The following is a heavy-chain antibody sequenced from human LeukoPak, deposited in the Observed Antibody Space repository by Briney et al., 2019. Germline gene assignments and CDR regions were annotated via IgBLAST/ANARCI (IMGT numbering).Heavy chain of an antibody. CDR1: GYTLTELS. CDR3: AANYYDSSGYYYDY. J-gene: IGHJ4*02. D-gene: IGHD3-22*01. Sequence: GASVKVSCKVSGYTLTELSMHWVRQAPGKGLEWMGGFDPEDGETIYAQKSQGRVTMTEDTSTDTAYMELSSLRSEDTAVYYCAANYYDSSGYYYDYWGQGTLVTVSS. V-gene: IGHV1-24*01. CDR2: FDPEDGET.